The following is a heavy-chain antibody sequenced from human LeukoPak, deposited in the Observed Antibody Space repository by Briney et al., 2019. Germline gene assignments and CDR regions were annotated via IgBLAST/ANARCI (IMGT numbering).Heavy chain of an antibody. J-gene: IGHJ4*02. V-gene: IGHV4-34*01. Sequence: SETLSLTCADYGGSFSGYYWSWLRQPPGGGLEWIGEINHSGTTNYNPSLTSRVNISVDTSKNQFSLKLNSVTAADTAVYYCARGQVVRDYWGQGTLVTVSS. CDR3: ARGQVVRDY. CDR1: GGSFSGYY. CDR2: INHSGTT. D-gene: IGHD2-15*01.